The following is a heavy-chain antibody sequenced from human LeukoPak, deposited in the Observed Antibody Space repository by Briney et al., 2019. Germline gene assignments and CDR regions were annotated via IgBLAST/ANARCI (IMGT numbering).Heavy chain of an antibody. V-gene: IGHV1-18*01. CDR1: GYTFTSYG. J-gene: IGHJ4*02. D-gene: IGHD6-13*01. CDR2: ISAYNGNT. Sequence: ASVKVSCKASGYTFTSYGISWVRQAPGQGLEWMGWISAYNGNTNYAQKLQGRVTMTTDTSTSTAYMELRSLRSDDTAVYYCARVPYSSSWYELGYWGQGTLVTVSS. CDR3: ARVPYSSSWYELGY.